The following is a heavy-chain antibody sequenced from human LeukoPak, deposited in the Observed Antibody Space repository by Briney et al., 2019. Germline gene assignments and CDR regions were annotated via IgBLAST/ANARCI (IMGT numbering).Heavy chain of an antibody. CDR2: ISSSSSYI. Sequence: PGGSLRLSCAASGFTFSSYSMNWVRQAPGKGLEWVSSISSSSSYIYYADSVKGRFTISRDNAKNSLYLQMNSLRAEDTAIYYCARDRYGDWSSFDFWGQGTLVTVSS. CDR1: GFTFSSYS. CDR3: ARDRYGDWSSFDF. J-gene: IGHJ4*02. D-gene: IGHD4-17*01. V-gene: IGHV3-21*01.